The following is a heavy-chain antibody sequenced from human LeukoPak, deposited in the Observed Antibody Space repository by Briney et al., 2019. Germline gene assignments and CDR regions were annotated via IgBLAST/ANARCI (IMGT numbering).Heavy chain of an antibody. J-gene: IGHJ4*02. Sequence: GGSLRLSCAASGFTFDDYAMHWVRQAPGKGLEWVSGITWNSGGIGYADSVKGRFTISRDNARNSLYLQMNSLRPEDTALYYCAILVATGKNFDYWAREPWSPSPQ. V-gene: IGHV3-9*01. CDR3: AILVATGKNFDY. CDR1: GFTFDDYA. CDR2: ITWNSGGI. D-gene: IGHD6-13*01.